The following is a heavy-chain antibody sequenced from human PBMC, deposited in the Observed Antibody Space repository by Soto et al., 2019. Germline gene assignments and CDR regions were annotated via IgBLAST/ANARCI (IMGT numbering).Heavy chain of an antibody. J-gene: IGHJ3*02. V-gene: IGHV4-30-4*01. Sequence: PSETLSLTCTVSGGSISSGDYYWSRIRQPPGKGLEWIGYIYYSGSTYYNPSLKSRVTISVDTSKNQFSLKLSSVTAADTAVYYCAREQDDYVWGSYRKTQDAFDIWGQGTMVTVSS. CDR1: GGSISSGDYY. D-gene: IGHD3-16*02. CDR3: AREQDDYVWGSYRKTQDAFDI. CDR2: IYYSGST.